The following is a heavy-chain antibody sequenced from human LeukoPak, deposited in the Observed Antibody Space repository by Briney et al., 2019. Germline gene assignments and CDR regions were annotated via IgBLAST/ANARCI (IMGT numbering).Heavy chain of an antibody. D-gene: IGHD3-3*01. Sequence: GGSLRRSCEASGFTFNTYAIYWVRQAPGKGLEWVSGICGSGGCTYYADSVKGRFTISRDNSKNTLYLHMNSLRADDTAVYYCAKMEGQRLYDYCMDVWGRGTTVTVSS. CDR2: ICGSGGCT. CDR1: GFTFNTYA. V-gene: IGHV3-23*01. J-gene: IGHJ6*03. CDR3: AKMEGQRLYDYCMDV.